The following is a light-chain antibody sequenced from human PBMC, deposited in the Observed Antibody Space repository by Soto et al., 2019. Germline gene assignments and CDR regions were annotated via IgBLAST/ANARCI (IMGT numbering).Light chain of an antibody. CDR3: QQYGNSRWT. J-gene: IGKJ1*01. Sequence: EIVLTQSPGTLSLPPGERATLSCRANQSVSSSYLAWYQQKPGQAPRLLIYGASRRATGIPDRFSGSGSGTDLTLTISRLEPEDFAEYFCQQYGNSRWTFGQGTRVEIK. V-gene: IGKV3-20*01. CDR1: QSVSSSY. CDR2: GAS.